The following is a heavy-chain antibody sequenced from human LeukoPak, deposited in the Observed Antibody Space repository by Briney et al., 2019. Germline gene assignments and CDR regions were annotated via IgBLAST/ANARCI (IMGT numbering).Heavy chain of an antibody. CDR3: AKDAVRGSGRINWFDS. CDR1: GFTFGSYA. CDR2: ITGIDSST. J-gene: IGHJ5*01. Sequence: GGSLRLSCATSGFTFGSYAMTWDRQAPGKGLEWVSGITGIDSSTYYADSVRGRFTISRDNSKNTLYLQMNSLRGEDTATYYCAKDAVRGSGRINWFDSWGQGTLVTVSS. D-gene: IGHD3-10*01. V-gene: IGHV3-23*01.